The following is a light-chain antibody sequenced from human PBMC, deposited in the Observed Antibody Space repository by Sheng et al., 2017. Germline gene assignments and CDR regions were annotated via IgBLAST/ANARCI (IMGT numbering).Light chain of an antibody. V-gene: IGLV1-40*01. CDR3: QSYDSSLNAWV. J-gene: IGLJ3*02. CDR1: SSNIGAGYD. CDR2: GST. Sequence: QSVLTQPPSVSGAPGQRVTISCTGNSSNIGAGYDVHWYQQLPGTAPKLLIFGSTSRPSGVPDRISASKSGTSASLAITGLQTEDEADYCCQSYDSSLNAWVFGGWTKLTVL.